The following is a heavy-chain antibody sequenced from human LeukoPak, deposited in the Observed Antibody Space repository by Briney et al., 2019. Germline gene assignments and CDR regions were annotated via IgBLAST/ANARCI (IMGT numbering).Heavy chain of an antibody. Sequence: GGSLRLSCAASGFTFSTYAMSGVRQAPGKGLEWVSSISGSGGSTFYADSVKGRFTISRDNSKNTLYLQMNSLRAEDTAVYYCAKRITVVARDAFDIWGQGTMVTVSS. CDR1: GFTFSTYA. D-gene: IGHD6-19*01. J-gene: IGHJ3*02. CDR3: AKRITVVARDAFDI. CDR2: ISGSGGST. V-gene: IGHV3-23*01.